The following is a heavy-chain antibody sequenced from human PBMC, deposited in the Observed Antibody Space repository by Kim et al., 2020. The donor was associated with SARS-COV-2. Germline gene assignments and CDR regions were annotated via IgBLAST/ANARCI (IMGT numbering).Heavy chain of an antibody. CDR3: ARLEYSSSWNYFDY. D-gene: IGHD6-13*01. J-gene: IGHJ4*02. V-gene: IGHV4-39*01. Sequence: PALKSRVTISVDTSKNQFSLKLSSVTAADTAVYYCARLEYSSSWNYFDYWGQGTLVTVSS.